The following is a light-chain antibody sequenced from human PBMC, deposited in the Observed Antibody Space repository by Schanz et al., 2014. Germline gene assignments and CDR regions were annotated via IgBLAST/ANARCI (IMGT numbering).Light chain of an antibody. V-gene: IGLV1-44*01. CDR2: RNN. CDR3: AAWDDSLSGPV. Sequence: QSVLTQPPSASGTPGQRVTMSCSGSSSDIGGSTVNWYQQLPGTAPKLLIYRNNQLASGVPDRFSGSKSGTSASLAISGLRSEDEADYYCAAWDDSLSGPVFGGGTKLTVL. J-gene: IGLJ3*02. CDR1: SSDIGGST.